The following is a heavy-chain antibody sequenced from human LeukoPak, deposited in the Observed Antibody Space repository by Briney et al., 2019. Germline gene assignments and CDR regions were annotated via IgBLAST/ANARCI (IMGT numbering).Heavy chain of an antibody. CDR3: ARPFGRVAAPESFDY. J-gene: IGHJ4*02. CDR1: GYIFTSYW. Sequence: GESLKISCKGSGYIFTSYWIGWVRQMPGKGLEWMGIIYPGDSDTRYSPSFQGQVTISADKSISTAYLQRSSLKASDTAMYYCARPFGRVAAPESFDYWGQGTLVTVSS. V-gene: IGHV5-51*01. D-gene: IGHD2-15*01. CDR2: IYPGDSDT.